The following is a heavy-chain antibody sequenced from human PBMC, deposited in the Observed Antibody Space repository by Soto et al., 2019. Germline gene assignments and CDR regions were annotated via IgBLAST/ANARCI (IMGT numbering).Heavy chain of an antibody. V-gene: IGHV4-30-4*01. Sequence: PSETLSLTCTVSGGSISSGDYYWSWIRQPPGKGLEWIGYIYYSGSTYYNPSLKSRVTISVDTSKNQFSLKLTSVTAADTALYYCARDRYFEWLAQEYNWFDPCGQGTLVTVSS. D-gene: IGHD3-9*01. CDR1: GGSISSGDYY. CDR2: IYYSGST. CDR3: ARDRYFEWLAQEYNWFDP. J-gene: IGHJ5*02.